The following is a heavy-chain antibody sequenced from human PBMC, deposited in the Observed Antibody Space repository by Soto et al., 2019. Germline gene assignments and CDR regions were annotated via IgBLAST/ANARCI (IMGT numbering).Heavy chain of an antibody. Sequence: SVKVSCKASGGTFSSYAISWVRQAPGQGLEWMGGIIPIFGTANYAQKFQGRVTITADESTSTAYMELSSLRSEDTAVYYCARDYAVYIVGAIDHDAFDIWGQGTMVTVSS. CDR2: IIPIFGTA. CDR1: GGTFSSYA. CDR3: ARDYAVYIVGAIDHDAFDI. V-gene: IGHV1-69*13. J-gene: IGHJ3*02. D-gene: IGHD1-26*01.